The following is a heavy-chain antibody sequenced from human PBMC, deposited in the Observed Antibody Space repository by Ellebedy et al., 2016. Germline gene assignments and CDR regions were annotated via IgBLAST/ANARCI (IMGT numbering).Heavy chain of an antibody. D-gene: IGHD5-18*01. CDR1: GGSISSYY. CDR3: ARHNVDTAMVQFDY. Sequence: SETLSLTCTVSGGSISSYYWSWIRQPPGKGLEWIGYIYYSGSTNYNPSLKSRVTISVDTSKNQFSLKLSSVTAADTAVYYCARHNVDTAMVQFDYWGQGTLVTVSS. CDR2: IYYSGST. V-gene: IGHV4-59*08. J-gene: IGHJ4*02.